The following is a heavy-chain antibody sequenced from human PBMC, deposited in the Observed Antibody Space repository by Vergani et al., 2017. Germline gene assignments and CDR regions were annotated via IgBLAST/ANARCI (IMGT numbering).Heavy chain of an antibody. CDR3: AMALFYYDSSVYYSVFVDY. Sequence: EVQLVESGGGLVKPGGSLRLSCAASGFTFSSYSMNWVRQAPGKGLEWVSSISSSSSYIYYADSVKGRFTISRDNAKNSLYLQMNSLRAEDTAVYYCAMALFYYDSSVYYSVFVDYWGQGTLVTVSS. CDR1: GFTFSSYS. J-gene: IGHJ4*02. CDR2: ISSSSSYI. D-gene: IGHD3-22*01. V-gene: IGHV3-21*01.